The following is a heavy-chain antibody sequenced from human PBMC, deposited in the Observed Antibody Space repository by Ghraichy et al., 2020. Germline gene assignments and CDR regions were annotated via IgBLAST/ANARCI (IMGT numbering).Heavy chain of an antibody. CDR1: GFTFSNYA. J-gene: IGHJ6*02. V-gene: IGHV3-23*01. D-gene: IGHD2-15*01. Sequence: GESLNISCAASGFTFSNYAMSWVRQAPGKGLEWVSIISDSGGRTYYADSVKGRFTISRDNSKNTLHLQLNSLRAEDTAEYYCAKVRGVGGYCSGGSCYRAGMDVWGQGTTVTVSS. CDR3: AKVRGVGGYCSGGSCYRAGMDV. CDR2: ISDSGGRT.